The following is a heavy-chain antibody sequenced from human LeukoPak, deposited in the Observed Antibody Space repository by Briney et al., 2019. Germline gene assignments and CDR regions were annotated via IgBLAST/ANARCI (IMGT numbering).Heavy chain of an antibody. CDR1: GYTFIRYY. J-gene: IGHJ4*02. CDR2: IKPSGGST. CDR3: AREVPGVYYFEY. D-gene: IGHD4/OR15-4a*01. Sequence: AAVKDSCMSSGYTFIRYYIHWVRPAPGKRLEWVGTIKPSGGSTTYAQHFQGRVSVTRDTSTSTVYMELSSLRSEDTAVYYCAREVPGVYYFEYWGQGTLVTVSS. V-gene: IGHV1-46*01.